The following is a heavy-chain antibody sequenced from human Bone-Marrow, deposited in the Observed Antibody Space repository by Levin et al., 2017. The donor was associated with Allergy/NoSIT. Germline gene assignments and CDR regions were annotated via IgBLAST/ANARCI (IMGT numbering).Heavy chain of an antibody. V-gene: IGHV4-30-4*01. CDR3: ARALLRAVAHPCNWFDP. J-gene: IGHJ5*02. Sequence: SETLSLTCTVSGGSISSGDFYWSWIRQSPGKGLEWIGYIYYSGDTYYNPSLKSRVTISVDTSKNQFSLNLSSVTAADTAVYFCARALLRAVAHPCNWFDPWGQGTLVTVSS. CDR2: IYYSGDT. D-gene: IGHD4-23*01. CDR1: GGSISSGDFY.